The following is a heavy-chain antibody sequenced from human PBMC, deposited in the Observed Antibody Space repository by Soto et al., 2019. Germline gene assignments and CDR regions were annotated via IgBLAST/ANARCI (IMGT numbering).Heavy chain of an antibody. J-gene: IGHJ4*02. CDR3: AKDWFYGDYDY. D-gene: IGHD4-17*01. CDR1: GFIFNNYA. V-gene: IGHV3-23*01. Sequence: GGSLRLSCAASGFIFNNYAMSWVRQAPGKGLEWVSFISAGGGSPNYADSVKGRFTISRDNSKNTLYLQMNSLRAEDTAVYYCAKDWFYGDYDYWGQGTLVTVSS. CDR2: ISAGGGSP.